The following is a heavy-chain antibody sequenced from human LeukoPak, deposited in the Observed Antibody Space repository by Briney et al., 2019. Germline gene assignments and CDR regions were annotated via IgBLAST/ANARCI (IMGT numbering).Heavy chain of an antibody. D-gene: IGHD2-2*02. CDR1: GYTFTGYY. CDR2: INTNSGGT. V-gene: IGHV1-2*02. Sequence: SVKVSFKASGYTFTGYYMHWVRQAPGQGLEWMGWINTNSGGTNYAQKFQGRVTMTRDTSISTAYMELSRLTSDDTAVYYCARYTGHEYYFDFWGQGTLVTVSS. CDR3: ARYTGHEYYFDF. J-gene: IGHJ4*02.